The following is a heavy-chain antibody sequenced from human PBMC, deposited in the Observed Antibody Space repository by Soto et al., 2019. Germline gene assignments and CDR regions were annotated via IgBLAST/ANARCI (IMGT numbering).Heavy chain of an antibody. D-gene: IGHD5-18*01. CDR3: AKGVGGYSYGSFDP. CDR1: GFTFSSYG. Sequence: QVQLVESGGGVVQPGRSLRLSCAASGFTFSSYGMHWVRQAPGKGLEWVAVISYDGSNKYYADSVKGRFTISRDNSKNTLYLQMNSLRAEDTAVYYCAKGVGGYSYGSFDPWGQGTLVTVSS. V-gene: IGHV3-30*18. J-gene: IGHJ5*02. CDR2: ISYDGSNK.